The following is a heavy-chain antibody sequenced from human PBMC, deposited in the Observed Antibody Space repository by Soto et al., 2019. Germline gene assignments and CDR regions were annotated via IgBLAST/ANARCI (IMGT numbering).Heavy chain of an antibody. D-gene: IGHD2-15*01. Sequence: SETLSLTCTVSGGSISSYYWSWIRQPAGKGLEWIGRIYTSGSTNYNPSHKSRVTMSVDTSKNQFSLKLSSVTAADTAVYYCARVGSLRGLGRDGIDVWGQGTTVTVSS. V-gene: IGHV4-4*07. J-gene: IGHJ6*02. CDR1: GGSISSYY. CDR3: ARVGSLRGLGRDGIDV. CDR2: IYTSGST.